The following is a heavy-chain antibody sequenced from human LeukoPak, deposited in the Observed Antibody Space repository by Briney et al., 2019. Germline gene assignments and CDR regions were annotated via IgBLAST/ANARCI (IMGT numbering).Heavy chain of an antibody. CDR2: ISYDGSSK. CDR1: GFTFSVYA. D-gene: IGHD6-13*01. Sequence: PGGSLRLSCAASGFTFSVYAMHWVRQAPGKGLEWVAVISYDGSSKYYADSVKGRFTISRDNSKNTLYLQMNSLRAEDTAVYYCARDPVAAAGLMYFFDYWGQGILVTVSS. CDR3: ARDPVAAAGLMYFFDY. J-gene: IGHJ4*02. V-gene: IGHV3-30-3*01.